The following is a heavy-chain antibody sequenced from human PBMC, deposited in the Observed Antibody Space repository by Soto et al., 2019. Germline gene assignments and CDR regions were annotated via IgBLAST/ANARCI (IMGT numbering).Heavy chain of an antibody. Sequence: EVQLVESGGGLVQPGGSLRLSCAASGFTFSSSSMNWVRQAPGKGLEWVSFIDTLSSTMYYADSVRCRFTISRDNAKNALYLKMNSLRAEDTAIYYCTGGGVSSGPGYWGQGTLVTVSS. CDR3: TGGGVSSGPGY. CDR2: IDTLSSTM. J-gene: IGHJ4*02. D-gene: IGHD3-22*01. CDR1: GFTFSSSS. V-gene: IGHV3-48*01.